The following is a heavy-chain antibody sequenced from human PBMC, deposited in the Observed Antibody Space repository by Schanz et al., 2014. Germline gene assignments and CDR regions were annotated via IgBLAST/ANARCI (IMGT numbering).Heavy chain of an antibody. V-gene: IGHV1-8*01. J-gene: IGHJ6*03. CDR3: ARTLEGKVAIFGVIAARNYYYMDV. CDR2: MNPKTGKS. D-gene: IGHD3-3*01. CDR1: GFNFNNYD. Sequence: QVQLVQSGAEAKKPGASVKVSCTASGFNFNNYDINWVRQATGQGLEWMGWMNPKTGKSDHAQKFQGRVSMTWDASTSAAYLDLSRLRSDDTGVYYCARTLEGKVAIFGVIAARNYYYMDVWGKGTTVTVSS.